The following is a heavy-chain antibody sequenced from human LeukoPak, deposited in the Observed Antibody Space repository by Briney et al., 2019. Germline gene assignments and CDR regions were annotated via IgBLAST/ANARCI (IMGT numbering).Heavy chain of an antibody. D-gene: IGHD6-19*01. CDR1: GGSFSGYY. J-gene: IGHJ5*02. CDR3: ASLYPYSSGWQHWLDP. CDR2: INHSGST. V-gene: IGHV4-34*01. Sequence: SSETLSLTCAVYGGSFSGYYWSWIRQPPGKGLEWIGEINHSGSTNYNPSLKSRVTISVDTSKNQFSLKLSSVTAADTAVYYCASLYPYSSGWQHWLDPWGQGTLVTVSS.